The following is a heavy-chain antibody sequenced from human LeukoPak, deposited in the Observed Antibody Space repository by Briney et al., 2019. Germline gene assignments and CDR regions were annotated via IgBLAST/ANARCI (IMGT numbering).Heavy chain of an antibody. Sequence: AAVKVSCKASGYAFTSYYMHWVRQAPGQGLEWMGIINPSDGGTSYAQKFQGRVTMTRDTSTSTVYMELSSLRSEDTAVYHCAREPPASGYFDYWGQGSLASVS. CDR1: GYAFTSYY. CDR2: INPSDGGT. CDR3: AREPPASGYFDY. J-gene: IGHJ4*02. V-gene: IGHV1-46*01.